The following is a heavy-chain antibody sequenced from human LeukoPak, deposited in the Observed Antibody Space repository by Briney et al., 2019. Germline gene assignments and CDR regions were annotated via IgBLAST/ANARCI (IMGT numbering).Heavy chain of an antibody. CDR2: IYYSGST. CDR1: GGSISSGDYY. V-gene: IGHV4-30-4*08. J-gene: IGHJ4*02. CDR3: ARVNYYGSGYFDY. Sequence: TLSLTCTVSGGSISSGDYYWSWIRQPPGKGLEWIGYIYYSGSTYYNPSLKSRVTISVDTSKNQFSLKLSSVTAADTAVYYCARVNYYGSGYFDYWGQGTLVTVSS. D-gene: IGHD3-10*01.